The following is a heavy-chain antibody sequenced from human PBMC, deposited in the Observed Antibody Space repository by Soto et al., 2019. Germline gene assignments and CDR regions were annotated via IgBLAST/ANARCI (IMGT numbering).Heavy chain of an antibody. CDR1: GFTFISYA. V-gene: IGHV3-23*01. Sequence: EVPLLESGGGFVPPGGSLRLSCAASGFTFISYAMSWVRQAPGKGLEWVSAISGSGVSTYYADSEKGRFTISRDNSKNALYLEMNSLSAEDTAVYYGAKDQVGWYVGWFDPCGQGTLDTVSS. CDR3: AKDQVGWYVGWFDP. D-gene: IGHD6-19*01. J-gene: IGHJ5*02. CDR2: ISGSGVST.